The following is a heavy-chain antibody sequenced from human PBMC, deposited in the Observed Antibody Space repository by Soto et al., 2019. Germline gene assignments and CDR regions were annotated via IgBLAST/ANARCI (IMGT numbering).Heavy chain of an antibody. CDR2: ISTTSTFT. CDR3: ARGAVSRQHFYYGFDV. Sequence: GGSLRLSCAASGFTFSESFMSRIRQAPGKGLEWVSSISTTSTFTDYAASLKGRVTVSRDNSRNALFLQLDSLRDEDTAVCFCARGAVSRQHFYYGFDVWGQGTTVTVSS. D-gene: IGHD6-19*01. V-gene: IGHV3-11*06. J-gene: IGHJ6*02. CDR1: GFTFSESF.